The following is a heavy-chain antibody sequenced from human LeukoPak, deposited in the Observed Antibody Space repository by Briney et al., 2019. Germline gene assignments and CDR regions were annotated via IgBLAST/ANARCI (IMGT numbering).Heavy chain of an antibody. CDR2: INPSDGST. CDR3: ARDVVVEVGMLPTDSWFDP. J-gene: IGHJ5*02. V-gene: IGHV1-46*01. Sequence: ASVKLACKATGYSFTTYYIHWMRQAPGRGLEWMGIINPSDGSTSSAQKFQGRVTMTSDTSTSTVYMELGSLTYDDTAVYYCARDVVVEVGMLPTDSWFDPWGRGTLVAVSS. D-gene: IGHD2-15*01. CDR1: GYSFTTYY.